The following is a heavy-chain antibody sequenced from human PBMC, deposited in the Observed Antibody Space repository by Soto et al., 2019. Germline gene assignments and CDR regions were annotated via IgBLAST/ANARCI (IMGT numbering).Heavy chain of an antibody. CDR2: ISSSSSYT. J-gene: IGHJ4*02. D-gene: IGHD1-26*01. V-gene: IGHV3-11*03. CDR3: ARALVGATDIAD. Sequence: GSLRLSCAASGFTFSDYYMSWVRQAPGKGLQWVAYISSSSSYTNYADSVKGRFTISRDNAKNSLYLQMNSLRAEDTAVYFCARALVGATDIADWGQGTLVPVAS. CDR1: GFTFSDYY.